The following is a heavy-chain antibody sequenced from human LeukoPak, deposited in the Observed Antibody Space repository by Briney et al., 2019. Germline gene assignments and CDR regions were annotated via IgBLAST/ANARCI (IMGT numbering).Heavy chain of an antibody. V-gene: IGHV1-18*01. CDR1: GYTFTSYG. D-gene: IGHD3-22*01. J-gene: IGHJ4*02. CDR3: AREHDDSSGYPFFDY. CDR2: TSAYNGNT. Sequence: ASVKVSCKASGYTFTSYGISWVRQAPGQGLEWMGWTSAYNGNTNYAQKLQGRVTMTTDTSTSTAYMELRSLRSDDTAVYYCAREHDDSSGYPFFDYWGQGTLVTVSS.